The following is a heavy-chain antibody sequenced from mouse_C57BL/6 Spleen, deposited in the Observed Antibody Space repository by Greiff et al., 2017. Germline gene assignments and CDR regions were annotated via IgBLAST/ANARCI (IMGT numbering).Heavy chain of an antibody. CDR3: ARCFYDYEYFDV. Sequence: QVQLQQPGAELVMPGASVKLSCKASGYTFTSYWMHWVKQRPGQGLEWIGEIDPSASYTNYNQKFKGKSTLTVDKSSSTAYMQLSSLTSEDSAVYYCARCFYDYEYFDVWGTGTTVTVSS. D-gene: IGHD2-4*01. CDR1: GYTFTSYW. CDR2: IDPSASYT. V-gene: IGHV1-69*01. J-gene: IGHJ1*03.